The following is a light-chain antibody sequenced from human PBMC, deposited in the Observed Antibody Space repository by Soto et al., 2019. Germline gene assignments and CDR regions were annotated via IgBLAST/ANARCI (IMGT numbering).Light chain of an antibody. CDR1: QNIRNW. V-gene: IGKV1-5*01. J-gene: IGKJ1*01. CDR2: DAS. Sequence: DIQMTQSPSTLSASLGDSVTIPCRASQNIRNWLAWYQQKPGKAPNPLIYDASSLKSGVPARFRGSGSGTEFTLTISSLQPDDFETFYCQQYNGYSRTFGQGTKVDIK. CDR3: QQYNGYSRT.